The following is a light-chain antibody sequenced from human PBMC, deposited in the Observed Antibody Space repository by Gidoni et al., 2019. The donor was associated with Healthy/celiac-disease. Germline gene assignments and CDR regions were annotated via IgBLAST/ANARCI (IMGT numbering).Light chain of an antibody. CDR1: SGHSSYA. CDR2: LNSDGSH. J-gene: IGLJ2*01. CDR3: QNWGTGIVV. Sequence: LVLTQSPSASASLGASVKHTCTLSSGHSSYAIAWHQQQPEKGPRYLMKLNSDGSHSKGDGIPDRFSGSSSGAERYLTISSLQSEDEADYYCQNWGTGIVVFGGGTKLTVL. V-gene: IGLV4-69*01.